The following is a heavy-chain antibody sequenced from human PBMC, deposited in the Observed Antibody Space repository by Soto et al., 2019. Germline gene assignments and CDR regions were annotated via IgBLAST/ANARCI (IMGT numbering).Heavy chain of an antibody. V-gene: IGHV4-4*02. CDR3: ARVSGSYYYGMDV. J-gene: IGHJ6*02. CDR1: GGSISSSNW. D-gene: IGHD1-26*01. CDR2: IYLSGST. Sequence: QVQLQESGPGLVKPSGTLSLTCAVSGGSISSSNWWSWVRRPPGKGLEWIGEIYLSGSTNYNPSLKSRVIISVDKSKNQFSLKLSSVTAADTAVYYCARVSGSYYYGMDVWGQGTTVTVSS.